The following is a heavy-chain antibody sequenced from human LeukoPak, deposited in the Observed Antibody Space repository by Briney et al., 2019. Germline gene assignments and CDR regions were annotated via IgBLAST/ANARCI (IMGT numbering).Heavy chain of an antibody. J-gene: IGHJ3*02. V-gene: IGHV4-4*02. D-gene: IGHD4-17*01. Sequence: SGTLSLTCAVSGGSISSSNWWSWVRQPPGKGLEWIGEIYHSGSTNYNPSLKSRVTISVDKSKNQFSLKLSSVTAADTAVYYCARDRLSTVTTRSDAFDIWGQGTMVTVSS. CDR2: IYHSGST. CDR1: GGSISSSNW. CDR3: ARDRLSTVTTRSDAFDI.